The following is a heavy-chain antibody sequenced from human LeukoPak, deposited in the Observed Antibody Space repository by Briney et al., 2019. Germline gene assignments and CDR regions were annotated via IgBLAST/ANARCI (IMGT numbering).Heavy chain of an antibody. CDR3: ARVSSGGPYYYCGMDV. J-gene: IGHJ6*02. CDR1: GGSISGYY. CDR2: IRYSGST. Sequence: SETLSLTCTVSGGSISGYYWSWIRQPPGKGLEWIGYIRYSGSTNYSPSLKSRITISLDTSKNQFSLKLSSVTAADTAVYYCARVSSGGPYYYCGMDVWGQGTTVTVSS. D-gene: IGHD2-15*01. V-gene: IGHV4-59*01.